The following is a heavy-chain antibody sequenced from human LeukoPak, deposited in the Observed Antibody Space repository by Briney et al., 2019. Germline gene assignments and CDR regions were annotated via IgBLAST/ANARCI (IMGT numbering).Heavy chain of an antibody. Sequence: SEILSLTCTVSGGSISSYYWSWIRQPPGKGLEWIGYIYYSGSTNYNPSLESRVTISVDTSKNQFSLKLSSVTAADTAVYYCARGSGILTGYYWFDPWGQGTLVTVSS. J-gene: IGHJ5*02. D-gene: IGHD3-9*01. CDR2: IYYSGST. V-gene: IGHV4-59*08. CDR3: ARGSGILTGYYWFDP. CDR1: GGSISSYY.